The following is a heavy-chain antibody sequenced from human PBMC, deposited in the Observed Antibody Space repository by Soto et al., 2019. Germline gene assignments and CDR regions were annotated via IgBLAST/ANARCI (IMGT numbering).Heavy chain of an antibody. J-gene: IGHJ4*02. CDR1: GYRFTSYG. D-gene: IGHD3-10*01. V-gene: IGHV5-10-1*01. CDR3: ARQSQVRGVILDY. Sequence: PGESLKISCKGSGYRFTSYGSSWVRQMPGKGLEWMGRIDPSDSYTNYSPSFQGHVTISADKSISTAYLQWSSLKASDTAMYYCARQSQVRGVILDYWGQGTLVTSPQ. CDR2: IDPSDSYT.